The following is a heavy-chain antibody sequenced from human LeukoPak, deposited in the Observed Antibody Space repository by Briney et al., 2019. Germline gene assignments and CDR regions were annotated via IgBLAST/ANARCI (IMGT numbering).Heavy chain of an antibody. V-gene: IGHV7-4-1*02. J-gene: IGHJ4*02. CDR1: GYTFTSYA. CDR2: INTNTGNP. D-gene: IGHD6-13*01. CDR3: ASGSSWYRFDY. Sequence: ASVKVSCKAFGYTFTSYAMNWVRQAPGQGLEWMGWINTNTGNPTYAQGFTGRFVFSLDTSVSTAYLQISSLKAEDTAVYYCASGSSWYRFDYWGQGTLVTVSS.